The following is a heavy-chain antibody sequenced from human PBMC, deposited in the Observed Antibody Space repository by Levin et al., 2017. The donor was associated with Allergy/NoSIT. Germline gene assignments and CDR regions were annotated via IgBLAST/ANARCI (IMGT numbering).Heavy chain of an antibody. J-gene: IGHJ6*03. D-gene: IGHD4-17*01. Sequence: KVSCKGSGYSFTSYWIGWVRQLPGKGLEWMGIIYPGDSDTRYSPSFQGQVTISADKSISTAYLQWSSLKASDTAMYYCARLGREVGYGDYHSPDDYYYYYMDVWGKGTTVTVSS. CDR2: IYPGDSDT. CDR3: ARLGREVGYGDYHSPDDYYYYYMDV. CDR1: GYSFTSYW. V-gene: IGHV5-51*01.